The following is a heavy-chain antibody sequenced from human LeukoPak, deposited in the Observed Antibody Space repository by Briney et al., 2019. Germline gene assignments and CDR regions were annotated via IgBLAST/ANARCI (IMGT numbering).Heavy chain of an antibody. D-gene: IGHD3-3*01. Sequence: SETLSLTCAAYGGSFSGYYWSWIRQPPGKGLEWIGYIYYSGSTNYNPSLKSRVTISVDTSKNRFSLKLSSVTAADTAVYYCARGDYDFWTGYCFGFDYGGQETLVTVS. J-gene: IGHJ4*02. CDR3: ARGDYDFWTGYCFGFDY. CDR1: GGSFSGYY. CDR2: IYYSGST. V-gene: IGHV4-59*01.